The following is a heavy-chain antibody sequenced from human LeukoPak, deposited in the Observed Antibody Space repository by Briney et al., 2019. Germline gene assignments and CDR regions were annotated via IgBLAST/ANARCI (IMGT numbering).Heavy chain of an antibody. Sequence: GASVKVSCKASGYTFTNYHMHWVRQAPGQGLEWMGWINPSTGATNYAQKFQGRVTITSDTSASTAYMELSMLRSVDTAVYYCAFYCSSASCYLENDFGGQGTLVTVSS. V-gene: IGHV1-2*02. J-gene: IGHJ4*02. CDR2: INPSTGAT. D-gene: IGHD2-2*01. CDR1: GYTFTNYH. CDR3: AFYCSSASCYLENDF.